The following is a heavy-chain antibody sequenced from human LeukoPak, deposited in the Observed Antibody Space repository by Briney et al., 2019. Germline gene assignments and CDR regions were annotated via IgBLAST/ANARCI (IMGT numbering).Heavy chain of an antibody. V-gene: IGHV3-53*01. J-gene: IGHJ4*02. CDR3: ARGVEPLAANTLAY. CDR2: RYSDGNT. Sequence: PGGSLRLSCAASGFTVITNDMTWVRQAPGKGLEWVSVRYSDGNTKYADSVQGRFTISRDNSKSTLYLEMNSLSPDDTAVYYCARGVEPLAANTLAYWGQGTLVTVSS. CDR1: GFTVITND. D-gene: IGHD1-14*01.